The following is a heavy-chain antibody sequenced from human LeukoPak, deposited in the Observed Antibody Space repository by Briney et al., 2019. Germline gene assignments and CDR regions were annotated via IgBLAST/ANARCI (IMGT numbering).Heavy chain of an antibody. CDR3: ARGLGASSWYNYYYYMDV. J-gene: IGHJ6*03. CDR2: INHSGST. V-gene: IGHV4-34*01. D-gene: IGHD6-13*01. CDR1: GGSFSGYY. Sequence: SETLSLTCAVYGGSFSGYYWSWIRQPPGKGLEWIGEINHSGSTNYNPSLKSRVTISEDTSKNQFSLKLSSVTAADTAVYYCARGLGASSWYNYYYYMDVWGKGTTVTVSS.